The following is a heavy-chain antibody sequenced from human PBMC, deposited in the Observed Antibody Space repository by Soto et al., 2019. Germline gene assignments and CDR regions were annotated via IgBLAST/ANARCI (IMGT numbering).Heavy chain of an antibody. CDR3: AQGTVYCSANSCYPSGHYGMDV. CDR1: GYSFTDYH. V-gene: IGHV1-2*04. Sequence: ASVKVSCKASGYSFTDYHIHWVRQAPGQGLEWLGRINPKSGGTSTAQKFQGWVTMTTDTSISTASMELTRLTSDDTATYYCAQGTVYCSANSCYPSGHYGMDVWGQGTSVTVSS. CDR2: INPKSGGT. J-gene: IGHJ6*02. D-gene: IGHD2-15*01.